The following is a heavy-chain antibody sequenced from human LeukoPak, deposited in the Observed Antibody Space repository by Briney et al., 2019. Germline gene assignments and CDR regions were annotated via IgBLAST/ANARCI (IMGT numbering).Heavy chain of an antibody. J-gene: IGHJ4*02. D-gene: IGHD6-25*01. CDR3: ARGPLRHFDY. CDR2: IYHSGST. V-gene: IGHV4-38-2*02. Sequence: PSETLSLTCTVSGYSISSGYYWGWIRQPPGKGLEWIGSIYHSGSTYYNPSLKSRVTISVDTSKNQFSLKLSSVTAADTAVYYCARGPLRHFDYWGQGTLVTVSS. CDR1: GYSISSGYY.